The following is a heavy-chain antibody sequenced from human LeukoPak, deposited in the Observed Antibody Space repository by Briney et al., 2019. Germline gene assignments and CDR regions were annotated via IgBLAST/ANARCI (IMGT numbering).Heavy chain of an antibody. J-gene: IGHJ6*03. CDR3: ASSGSYYYYYYMDV. CDR2: INSDGSST. Sequence: PGGSLRLSCAASGFTFSSYWMHWVRQAPGKGLVWVSRINSDGSSTSYADSVKGRFTISRDNAKNTLYLQMNSLRAEDTAVYYCASSGSYYYYYYMDVWGKGTTVTVSS. V-gene: IGHV3-74*01. D-gene: IGHD6-6*01. CDR1: GFTFSSYW.